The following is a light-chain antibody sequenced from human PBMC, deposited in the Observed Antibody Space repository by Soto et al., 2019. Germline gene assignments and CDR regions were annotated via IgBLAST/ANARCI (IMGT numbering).Light chain of an antibody. CDR3: QQYEYYWT. CDR1: QFIGRS. CDR2: QAS. J-gene: IGKJ1*01. V-gene: IGKV1-5*03. Sequence: DIQMTQSPSTVSAAVGDRVTITCRASQFIGRSLAWYQQKPGKAPKALNYQASSLDTGVPPRFRGSGYGTEFTVANNALQPDDFATYYCQQYEYYWTCGEGTKVHIK.